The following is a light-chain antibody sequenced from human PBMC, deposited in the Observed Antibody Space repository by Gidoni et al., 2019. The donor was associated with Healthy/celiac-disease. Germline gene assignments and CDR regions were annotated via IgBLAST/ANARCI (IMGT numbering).Light chain of an antibody. J-gene: IGKJ2*01. V-gene: IGKV3-11*01. CDR3: QQRSNWPPT. Sequence: EMVLTQSPATLSLSPGERATLSCRASQSVSSYLAWYHQKPGQAPRLLIYDASNRATGIPARFSGSGSGTDFTLTISSLEPEDFAVYSCQQRSNWPPTFGQGTKLEIK. CDR2: DAS. CDR1: QSVSSY.